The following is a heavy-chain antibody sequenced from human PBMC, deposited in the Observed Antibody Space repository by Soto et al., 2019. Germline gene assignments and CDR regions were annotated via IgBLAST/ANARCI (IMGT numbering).Heavy chain of an antibody. CDR2: ISGSGGST. CDR3: ARGLHDILKMDV. J-gene: IGHJ6*04. Sequence: PGGSLILSCAASGFTFSSYAMSLVRQAPGKGLEWVSAISGSGGSTYYADSVKGRFTISRDNSKNTLYLQMNSLRAEDTAVYYCARGLHDILKMDVWGKGTTVTVSS. V-gene: IGHV3-23*01. CDR1: GFTFSSYA. D-gene: IGHD3-9*01.